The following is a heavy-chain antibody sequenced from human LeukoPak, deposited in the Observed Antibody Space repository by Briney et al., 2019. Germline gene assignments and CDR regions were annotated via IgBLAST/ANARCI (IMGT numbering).Heavy chain of an antibody. V-gene: IGHV3-73*01. D-gene: IGHD4-17*01. CDR3: TRRTTAVSGGHDY. J-gene: IGHJ4*02. CDR1: GFTFSDSA. CDR2: IRSKSNSYAT. Sequence: GGPLRLSCAASGFTFSDSAMHWVHQASGKGLEWVGRIRSKSNSYATSYAASVQGRFTISRDDSKNTAYLQMNSLKTEDTAVYYCTRRTTAVSGGHDYWGQGTLVTVSS.